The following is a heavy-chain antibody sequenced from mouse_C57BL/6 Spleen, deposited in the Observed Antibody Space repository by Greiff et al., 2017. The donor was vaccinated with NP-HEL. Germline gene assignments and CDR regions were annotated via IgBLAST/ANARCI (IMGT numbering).Heavy chain of an antibody. CDR3: AGYYGSRDWYFDV. CDR2: IDPSDSYT. CDR1: GYTFTSYW. Sequence: VQLQQSGAELVRPGTSVKLSCKASGYTFTSYWMHWVKQRPGQGLEWIGVIDPSDSYTNYNQKFKGKATLTVDTSSSTAYMQLSSLTSEDSAVYYCAGYYGSRDWYFDVWGTGTTVTVSS. J-gene: IGHJ1*03. D-gene: IGHD1-1*01. V-gene: IGHV1-59*01.